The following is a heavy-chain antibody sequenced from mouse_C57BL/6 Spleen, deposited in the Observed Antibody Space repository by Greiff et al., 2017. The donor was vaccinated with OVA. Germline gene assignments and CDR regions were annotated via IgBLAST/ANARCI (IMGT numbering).Heavy chain of an antibody. CDR3: ARDGNYVRYYAMDY. V-gene: IGHV1-82*01. D-gene: IGHD2-1*01. CDR1: GYAFSSSW. Sequence: VKLMESGPELVKPGASVKISCKASGYAFSSSWMNWVNRRPGKGLEWFGRIFPGDGDTTYNGKFKGKATLTADKSSSTAYRQLSSLTSEDSAVYFCARDGNYVRYYAMDYWGKGTSVTVSS. J-gene: IGHJ4*01. CDR2: IFPGDGDT.